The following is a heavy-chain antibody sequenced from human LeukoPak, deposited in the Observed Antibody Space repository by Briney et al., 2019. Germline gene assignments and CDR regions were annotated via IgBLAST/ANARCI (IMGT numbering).Heavy chain of an antibody. CDR3: ARERVVVTAIEDCYYGMDV. Sequence: GGSLRLSCAASGFTFSSYSMNWVRQAPGKGLVWVSRINSDGSSTSYADSVKGRFTISRDNAKNTLYLQMNSLRAEDTAVYYCARERVVVTAIEDCYYGMDVWGQGTTVTVSS. J-gene: IGHJ6*02. CDR2: INSDGSST. CDR1: GFTFSSYS. D-gene: IGHD2-21*02. V-gene: IGHV3-74*01.